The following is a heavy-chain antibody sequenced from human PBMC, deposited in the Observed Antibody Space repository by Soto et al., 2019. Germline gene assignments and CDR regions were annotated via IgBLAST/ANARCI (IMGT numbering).Heavy chain of an antibody. Sequence: QVQLVESGGGVVQPGRSLRISCAATGFSFNFYAMYWVRQAPGKGLAWVAMISNDGSSENYADSVRGRFIISRDNSKKTLCLQINSLRPEDTATYYCVRDSGANYGTFWYFDLGGRGTLVTVSS. V-gene: IGHV3-30-3*01. D-gene: IGHD5-18*01. CDR1: GFSFNFYA. CDR2: ISNDGSSE. J-gene: IGHJ2*01. CDR3: VRDSGANYGTFWYFDL.